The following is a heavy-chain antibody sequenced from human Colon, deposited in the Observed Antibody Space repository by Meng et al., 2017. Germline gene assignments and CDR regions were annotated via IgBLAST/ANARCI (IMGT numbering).Heavy chain of an antibody. V-gene: IGHV3-7*01. CDR1: GFTFSSYW. CDR3: ARDSLDNSGYYSYYYYYYGMDV. J-gene: IGHJ6*02. Sequence: GGSLRLSCAASGFTFSSYWMSWVRQAPGKGLEWVANIKQDGSEKYYVDSVKGRFTISRDNAKNSLYLQMNSLRAEDTAVYYCARDSLDNSGYYSYYYYYYGMDVWGQGTTVTVSS. CDR2: IKQDGSEK. D-gene: IGHD3-22*01.